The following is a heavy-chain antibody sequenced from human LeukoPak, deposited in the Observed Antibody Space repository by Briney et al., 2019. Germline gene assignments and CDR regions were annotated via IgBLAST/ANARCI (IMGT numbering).Heavy chain of an antibody. CDR2: ISYDGSNK. D-gene: IGHD6-19*01. CDR3: AKDRAVAGGYFDY. J-gene: IGHJ4*02. Sequence: GGSLRLSCAASGFTFSSYAMHWVRQAPGKGLEWVAVISYDGSNKYYADSVKGRFTISRDNSKNTLYLQMNSLRAEDTAVYYCAKDRAVAGGYFDYWGQGTLVTVSS. V-gene: IGHV3-30*04. CDR1: GFTFSSYA.